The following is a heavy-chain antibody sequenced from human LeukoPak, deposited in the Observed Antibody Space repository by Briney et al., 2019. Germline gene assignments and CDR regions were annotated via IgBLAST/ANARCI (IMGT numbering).Heavy chain of an antibody. V-gene: IGHV3-15*01. D-gene: IGHD3-22*01. Sequence: PGGSLRLSCAASGFTFSNVWMSWVRQAPGKGLEWVGRIKSKTDGGTTDYAAPVKGRFTISRDDSKNTLYLQMNSLKTEDTAVYYCTTTNPQYYYDSSGYYLDYWGQGTLVTVSS. CDR1: GFTFSNVW. CDR3: TTTNPQYYYDSSGYYLDY. J-gene: IGHJ4*02. CDR2: IKSKTDGGTT.